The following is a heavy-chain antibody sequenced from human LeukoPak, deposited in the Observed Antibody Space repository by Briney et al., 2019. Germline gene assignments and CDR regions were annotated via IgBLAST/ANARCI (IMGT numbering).Heavy chain of an antibody. J-gene: IGHJ4*02. CDR1: GFTFSSYE. D-gene: IGHD3-16*02. Sequence: GGSLRLSCAASGFTFSSYEMNWARQAPGKGLEWVSYISSSGSTIYYADSVKGRFTISRDNAKNSLYLQMNSLRAEDTAVYYCARDVYDYVWGSYRLFDYWGQGTLVTVSS. V-gene: IGHV3-48*03. CDR2: ISSSGSTI. CDR3: ARDVYDYVWGSYRLFDY.